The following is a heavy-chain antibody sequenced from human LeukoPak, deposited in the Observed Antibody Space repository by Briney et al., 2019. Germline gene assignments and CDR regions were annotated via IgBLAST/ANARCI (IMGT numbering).Heavy chain of an antibody. Sequence: ASVKVSCKASRHPITGYYIHWVRQAPGQGLEWMGWINPNNGGTNYAQKFQGGVTTTRDTAISTVYMELSRLSSDHTAVYFCALRLGSTGDYHYGMDVWGQGTTVTVSS. CDR3: ALRLGSTGDYHYGMDV. V-gene: IGHV1-2*02. D-gene: IGHD1-26*01. CDR1: RHPITGYY. CDR2: INPNNGGT. J-gene: IGHJ6*02.